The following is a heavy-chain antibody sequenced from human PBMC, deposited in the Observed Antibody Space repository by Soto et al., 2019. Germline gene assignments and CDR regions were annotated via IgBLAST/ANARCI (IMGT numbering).Heavy chain of an antibody. CDR2: ISYDGSNK. V-gene: IGHV3-30*18. CDR3: AKDLGQTGTTSDYYYYGMDV. CDR1: GFTFSSYG. D-gene: IGHD1-7*01. Sequence: QVQLVESGGGVVQPGRSLRLSCAASGFTFSSYGMHWVRQAPGKGLEWVAVISYDGSNKYYADSVKGRFTISRDNSKNTLYLQMTRLRAEDTAVYECAKDLGQTGTTSDYYYYGMDVWGQGTTVTVSS. J-gene: IGHJ6*02.